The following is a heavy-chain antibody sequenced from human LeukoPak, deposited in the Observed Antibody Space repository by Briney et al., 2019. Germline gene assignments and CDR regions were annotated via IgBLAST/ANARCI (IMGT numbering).Heavy chain of an antibody. CDR2: TRNKANSYTT. CDR1: GFTFSDHY. J-gene: IGHJ6*04. D-gene: IGHD1-14*01. V-gene: IGHV3-72*01. CDR3: ARDPSLNL. Sequence: RGSLRPSCVASGFTFSDHYMDWVRQAPGKGRDWVGRTRNKANSYTTEYAASVKGRFTISRDDSKNSLYLEMNSLKTEDTAVYYCARDPSLNLWGKGTTVTVSS.